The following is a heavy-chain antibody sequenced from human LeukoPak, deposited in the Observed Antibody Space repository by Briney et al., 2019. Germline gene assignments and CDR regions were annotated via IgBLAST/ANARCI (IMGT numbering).Heavy chain of an antibody. CDR3: ARSIFGATSNPYYFDY. D-gene: IGHD3-3*01. V-gene: IGHV4-59*08. CDR2: IYSSGST. J-gene: IGHJ4*02. CDR1: GGSISTHY. Sequence: SETLSLTCTVSGGSISTHYRSWIRQPPGKGLEYIGFIYSSGSTNYNPSLKSRVTMSLDTSKNQFSLKLSSVTAADTAVYYCARSIFGATSNPYYFDYWGQGTLVTVSS.